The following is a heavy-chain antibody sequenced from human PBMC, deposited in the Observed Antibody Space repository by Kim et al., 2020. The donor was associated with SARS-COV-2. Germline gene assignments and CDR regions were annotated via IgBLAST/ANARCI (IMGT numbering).Heavy chain of an antibody. V-gene: IGHV4-34*01. CDR3: ARVGYYGSGSRNTDY. J-gene: IGHJ4*02. CDR1: GGSFSGYY. CDR2: INHSGST. Sequence: SETLSLTCAVYGGSFSGYYWSWIRQPPGKGLEWIGEINHSGSTNYNPSLKSRVTISVDTSKNQFSLKLSSVTAADTAVYYCARVGYYGSGSRNTDYWGQG. D-gene: IGHD3-10*01.